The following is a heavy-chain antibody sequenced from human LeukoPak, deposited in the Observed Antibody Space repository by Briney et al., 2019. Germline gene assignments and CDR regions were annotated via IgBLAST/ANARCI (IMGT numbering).Heavy chain of an antibody. CDR3: AGDYDSSGYYQNFDY. V-gene: IGHV1-69*13. Sequence: GASVKVSCKASGGTFSSYAISWVRQAPGQGLEWMGGIIPIFGTANYAQKFQGRVTITADESTSTAYMELSSLRSEDTAVYYCAGDYDSSGYYQNFDYWGQGTLVTVPS. CDR2: IIPIFGTA. CDR1: GGTFSSYA. J-gene: IGHJ4*02. D-gene: IGHD3-22*01.